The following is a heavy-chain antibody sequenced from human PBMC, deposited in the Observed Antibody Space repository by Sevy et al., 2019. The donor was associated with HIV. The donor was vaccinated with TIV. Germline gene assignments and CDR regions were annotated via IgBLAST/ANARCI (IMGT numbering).Heavy chain of an antibody. CDR3: ARETAKYYYGSGSYYNVFDY. J-gene: IGHJ4*02. Sequence: SETLSLTCTVSGGSISSYYWSWIRQPPGKGLEWIGYIYYSGSTNYNPSLKSRVTISVDTSKNQFSLKLSSVTAADPAVYYCARETAKYYYGSGSYYNVFDYWGQGTLVTVSS. CDR2: IYYSGST. D-gene: IGHD3-10*01. V-gene: IGHV4-59*01. CDR1: GGSISSYY.